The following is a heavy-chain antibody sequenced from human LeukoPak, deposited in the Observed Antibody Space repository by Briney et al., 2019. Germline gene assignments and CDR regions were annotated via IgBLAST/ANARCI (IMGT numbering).Heavy chain of an antibody. D-gene: IGHD3-16*01. CDR3: ARGLTFGDY. Sequence: PGGSLRLSCAASGFTFSSYAMSWVRQAPGKGLEWVSAISGSGGSTYYADSVKGRFTISRDNSKNTLYLQMNSLRADDTAVYFCARGLTFGDYWGQGTPVTVSS. J-gene: IGHJ4*02. V-gene: IGHV3-23*01. CDR2: ISGSGGST. CDR1: GFTFSSYA.